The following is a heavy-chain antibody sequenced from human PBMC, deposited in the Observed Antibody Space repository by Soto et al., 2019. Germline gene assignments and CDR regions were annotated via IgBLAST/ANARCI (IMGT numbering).Heavy chain of an antibody. V-gene: IGHV1-46*01. CDR3: ARDDLQSSSPHVRFVN. CDR1: VYTFTGYY. J-gene: IGHJ1*01. CDR2: INPSGGST. D-gene: IGHD6-6*01. Sequence: XSVKVSCKASVYTFTGYYMHWVRQAPGQGLEWMGIINPSGGSTSYAQKFQGRVTMTRDTSTSTVYMELSSLRSEDTAVYYCARDDLQSSSPHVRFVNWGQGNLVTVSS.